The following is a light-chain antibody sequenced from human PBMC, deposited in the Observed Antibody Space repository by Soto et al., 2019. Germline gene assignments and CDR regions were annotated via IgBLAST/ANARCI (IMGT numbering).Light chain of an antibody. CDR2: SNH. Sequence: QAVVTQPPSASGTPGQRVTISCSGSSSNIGSNTVNWYQQLPGTAPKLLIYSNHQRPSGVPDRFSGSKSGTSASLAISGLQSEDDADYYCAAWDDSLSGHWVFGGGTKLTVL. V-gene: IGLV1-44*01. CDR3: AAWDDSLSGHWV. CDR1: SSNIGSNT. J-gene: IGLJ3*02.